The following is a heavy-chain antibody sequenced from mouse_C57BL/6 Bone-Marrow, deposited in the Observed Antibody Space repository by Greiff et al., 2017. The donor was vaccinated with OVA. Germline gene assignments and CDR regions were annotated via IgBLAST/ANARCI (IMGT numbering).Heavy chain of an antibody. CDR2: ISYDGSN. J-gene: IGHJ1*03. V-gene: IGHV3-6*01. D-gene: IGHD2-4*01. Sequence: EVKLMESGPGLVKPSQSLSLTCSVTGYSITSGYYWNWIRQFPGNKLEWMGYISYDGSNNYNPSLKNRISITRDTSKNQFFLKLNSVTTEDTATYYCASSYDYDWYFDVWGTGTTVTVSS. CDR1: GYSITSGYY. CDR3: ASSYDYDWYFDV.